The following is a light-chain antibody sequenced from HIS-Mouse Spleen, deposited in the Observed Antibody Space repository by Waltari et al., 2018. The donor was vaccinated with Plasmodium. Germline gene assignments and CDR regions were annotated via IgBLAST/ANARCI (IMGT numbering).Light chain of an antibody. V-gene: IGKV3-20*01. CDR1: QSVSSSY. Sequence: EIVLTQSPGTLSLSPGERATLSCRASQSVSSSYLAWYQQKPGQAPRLLSYGASSRATGIPDRFSGSGSGTDFTFTISRLEPEDFAVYYCQQYGSSPYTFGQGPSWRSN. CDR3: QQYGSSPYT. CDR2: GAS. J-gene: IGKJ2*01.